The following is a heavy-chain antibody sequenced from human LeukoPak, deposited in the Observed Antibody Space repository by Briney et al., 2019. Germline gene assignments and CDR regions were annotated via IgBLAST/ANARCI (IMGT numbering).Heavy chain of an antibody. CDR3: TTEDTLRYFDWLFSPFDY. CDR2: IKSKTDGGTT. CDR1: GFTFSNAW. D-gene: IGHD3-9*01. Sequence: PGGSLRLSCAASGFTFSNAWMSWVRQAPGKGLEWVGRIKSKTDGGTTDYAAPVKGRFTISRDDSKNTLYLQMNSLKTEDTAVYYCTTEDTLRYFDWLFSPFDYWGQGTLVTVSS. J-gene: IGHJ4*02. V-gene: IGHV3-15*01.